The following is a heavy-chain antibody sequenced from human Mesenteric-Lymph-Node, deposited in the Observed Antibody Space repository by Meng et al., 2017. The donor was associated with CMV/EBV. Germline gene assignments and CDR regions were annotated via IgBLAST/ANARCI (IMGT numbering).Heavy chain of an antibody. CDR2: ISTYNGDT. CDR3: ARGSARKAFDI. D-gene: IGHD1-14*01. CDR1: AYTFTSYG. V-gene: IGHV1-18*01. J-gene: IGHJ3*02. Sequence: ASVKVSCKASAYTFTSYGLIWVRQAPGQGLEWMGWISTYNGDTNYAQKFQGRVTMTTDTSTSTAYMELRSLRSDDTAVYYCARGSARKAFDIWGQGTMVTVSS.